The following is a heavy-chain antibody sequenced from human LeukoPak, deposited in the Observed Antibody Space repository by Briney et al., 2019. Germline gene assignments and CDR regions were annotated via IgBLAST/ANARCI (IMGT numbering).Heavy chain of an antibody. CDR2: IYTSEST. V-gene: IGHV4-4*07. CDR1: GGSISSYY. D-gene: IGHD3-10*01. Sequence: SETLSLTCTVSGGSISSYYWSWIRQPAGKGLEWIGRIYTSESTNYNPSLKSRVTISVGTSRNQFSLKLSSVTAADTAVYYCARGLWFGDENPPYFDYWGQGILVTVSS. CDR3: ARGLWFGDENPPYFDY. J-gene: IGHJ4*02.